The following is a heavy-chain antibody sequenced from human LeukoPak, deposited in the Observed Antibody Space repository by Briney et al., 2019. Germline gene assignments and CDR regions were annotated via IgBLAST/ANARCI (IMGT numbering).Heavy chain of an antibody. CDR2: ISGDGGSA. CDR1: GFTFTSYA. Sequence: GGSLRLSCAASGFTFTSYAMTWVRQVPGKGLEWVSAISGDGGSAYYADSVKGRFTVSSDRSKNTLYLQMDILRAEDTAVYYCAKDVGSSGPSGSSKVAYFVDYWGHGTLVNVYS. V-gene: IGHV3-23*01. J-gene: IGHJ4*01. CDR3: AKDVGSSGPSGSSKVAYFVDY. D-gene: IGHD3-10*01.